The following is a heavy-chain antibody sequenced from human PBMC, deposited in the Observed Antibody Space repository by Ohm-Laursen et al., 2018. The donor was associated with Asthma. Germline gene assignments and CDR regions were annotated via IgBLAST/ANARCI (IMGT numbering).Heavy chain of an antibody. Sequence: SQTLSLTCTVSGGSISSGDYYWSWIRQPPGKGLEWIGYIYYSGSTYYNPSLKSRVTISVDTSKNQFSLKLSSVTAADTAVYYCARETIVETNSGSYSYAFDIWGQGTMVTVSS. J-gene: IGHJ3*02. CDR1: GGSISSGDYY. D-gene: IGHD1-26*01. CDR3: ARETIVETNSGSYSYAFDI. CDR2: IYYSGST. V-gene: IGHV4-30-4*01.